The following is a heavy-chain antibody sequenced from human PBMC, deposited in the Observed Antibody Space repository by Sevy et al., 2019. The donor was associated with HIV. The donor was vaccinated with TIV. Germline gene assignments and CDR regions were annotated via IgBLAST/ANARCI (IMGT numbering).Heavy chain of an antibody. J-gene: IGHJ4*02. V-gene: IGHV3-33*01. Sequence: GGSLRLSCAASGFTFSNYGMHWVRQAPGKGLEWVAVIWNDGSNKYHADSVKGRFTISRDNSKNTLYLQMNSLRVEATAVYFCARGGDFNDRSAKRDFDFWGQRTLVTVSS. CDR1: GFTFSNYG. D-gene: IGHD3-22*01. CDR2: IWNDGSNK. CDR3: ARGGDFNDRSAKRDFDF.